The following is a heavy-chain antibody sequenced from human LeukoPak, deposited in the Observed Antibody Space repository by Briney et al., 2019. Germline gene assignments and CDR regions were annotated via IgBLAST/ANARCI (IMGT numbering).Heavy chain of an antibody. J-gene: IGHJ3*02. CDR3: ARGDYGDYGAFDI. CDR2: INHSGST. Sequence: SETLSLTCAVYGGSFSGYYWSWIRQPPGKGREWIGEINHSGSTNYNPSLKSRVTISVDTSRNQFSLKLSSVTAADTAVYYCARGDYGDYGAFDIWGQGTMVTVSS. CDR1: GGSFSGYY. D-gene: IGHD4-17*01. V-gene: IGHV4-34*01.